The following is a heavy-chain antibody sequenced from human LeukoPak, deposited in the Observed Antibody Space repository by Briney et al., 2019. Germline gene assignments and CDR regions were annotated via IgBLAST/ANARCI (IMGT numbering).Heavy chain of an antibody. CDR3: AKDAPYDFWSGYYIMWGEVDAFDI. J-gene: IGHJ3*02. Sequence: GASVKVSCKASGGTFSSYAISWVRQAPGQGLEWMGGIIPIFGTANYAQKFQGRVTITADESTSTAYMELNSLRAEDTAVYYCAKDAPYDFWSGYYIMWGEVDAFDIWGQGTMVTVSS. CDR1: GGTFSSYA. D-gene: IGHD3-3*01. CDR2: IIPIFGTA. V-gene: IGHV1-69*13.